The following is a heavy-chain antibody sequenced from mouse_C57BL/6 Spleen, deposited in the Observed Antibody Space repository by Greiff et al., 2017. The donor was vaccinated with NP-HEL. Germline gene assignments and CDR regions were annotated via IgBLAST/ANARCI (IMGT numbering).Heavy chain of an antibody. CDR2: IDPETGGT. CDR3: ARGENFYYDYAWFAY. D-gene: IGHD2-4*01. Sequence: VQLQQSGAELVRPGASVTLSCKASGYTFTDYEMHWVKQTPVHGLEWIGAIDPETGGTAYNQKFKGKAILTADKYSSTAYMELRSLTSEDSAVYYCARGENFYYDYAWFAYWGQGTLVTVSA. J-gene: IGHJ3*01. V-gene: IGHV1-15*01. CDR1: GYTFTDYE.